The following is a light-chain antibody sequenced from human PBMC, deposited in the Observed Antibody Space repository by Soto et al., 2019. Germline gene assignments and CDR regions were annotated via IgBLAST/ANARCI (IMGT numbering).Light chain of an antibody. Sequence: DIQMTQSPSTLSASVVDRVIITCRASQSISSWLAWYQQKPGKAPNLLIYRASTLKSGIPSRFSGSGSGTEFTLTISSLQPDDFATYYCQQHDRASWTFGPGTKVEIK. V-gene: IGKV1-5*03. J-gene: IGKJ1*01. CDR3: QQHDRASWT. CDR1: QSISSW. CDR2: RAS.